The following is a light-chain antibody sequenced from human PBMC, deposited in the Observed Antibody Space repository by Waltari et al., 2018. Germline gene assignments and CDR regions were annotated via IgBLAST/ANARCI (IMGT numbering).Light chain of an antibody. CDR1: SGTVASHYY. CDR2: STS. CDR3: LLYYGGAQPWV. V-gene: IGLV7-43*01. Sequence: QTVVTQEPSLTVSPGGTVTLTCASSSGTVASHYYPNWFQQKPGQPPRALIYSTSKRHSWTPARFSGSLLGVKAALTLSGVQPEDEADYYCLLYYGGAQPWVFGGGTKLTVL. J-gene: IGLJ3*02.